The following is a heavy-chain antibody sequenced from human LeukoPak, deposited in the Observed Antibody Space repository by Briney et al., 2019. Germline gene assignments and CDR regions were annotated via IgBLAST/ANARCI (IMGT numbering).Heavy chain of an antibody. CDR2: IWYDGSKK. J-gene: IGHJ3*02. CDR1: GFTFSSYA. CDR3: ARDLIVVDDAFDI. Sequence: PGGSLRLSCAASGFTFSSYAMHWVRQAPGKGLEWVAVIWYDGSKKYYADSVKGRFTISRDNSKNTLYLQMNSLRPEDTAVYHCARDLIVVDDAFDIWGQGTMVTVSS. V-gene: IGHV3-33*08. D-gene: IGHD3-22*01.